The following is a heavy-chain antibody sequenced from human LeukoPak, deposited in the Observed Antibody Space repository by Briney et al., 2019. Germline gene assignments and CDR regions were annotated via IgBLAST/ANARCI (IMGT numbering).Heavy chain of an antibody. J-gene: IGHJ4*02. Sequence: SETLSLTCTVSGGSIRSYYWSWIRQPPGKGLEWIGYIYYSGSTNYNPSLKSRVTISVDTSKNQFSLKLSSVTAADTAVYYCARVTSGGFDYWGQGTLVTVSS. V-gene: IGHV4-59*01. D-gene: IGHD3-10*01. CDR2: IYYSGST. CDR3: ARVTSGGFDY. CDR1: GGSIRSYY.